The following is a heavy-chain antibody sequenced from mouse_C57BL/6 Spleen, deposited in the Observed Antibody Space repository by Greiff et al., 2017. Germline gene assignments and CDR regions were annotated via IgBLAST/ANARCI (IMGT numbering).Heavy chain of an antibody. CDR3: ARAPFYYDYDVYYYFDY. V-gene: IGHV1-80*01. D-gene: IGHD2-4*01. CDR2: IYPGDGDT. Sequence: VKLMESGAELVKPGASVKISCKASGYAFSSYWMNWVKQRPGKGLEWIGQIYPGDGDTNYNGKFKGKATLTADKSSSTAYMQLSSLTSEDSAVYFCARAPFYYDYDVYYYFDYWGQGTTLTVSS. J-gene: IGHJ2*01. CDR1: GYAFSSYW.